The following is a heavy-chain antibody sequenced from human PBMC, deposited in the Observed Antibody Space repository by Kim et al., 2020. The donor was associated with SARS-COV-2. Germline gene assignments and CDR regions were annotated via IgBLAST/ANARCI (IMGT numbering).Heavy chain of an antibody. CDR3: ARATFSSADDYLYHMDV. CDR1: GGTFSNHG. J-gene: IGHJ6*01. V-gene: IGHV1-69*04. D-gene: IGHD2-2*01. Sequence: SVKVSCKASGGTFSNHGFCWVRQAPGQGLEWMGRIIPLLNLSNYAQKFQDRVTLIADESTSTLYLELSSLRSEDTAVYFCARATFSSADDYLYHMDVWGQGTTAAVSS. CDR2: IIPLLNLS.